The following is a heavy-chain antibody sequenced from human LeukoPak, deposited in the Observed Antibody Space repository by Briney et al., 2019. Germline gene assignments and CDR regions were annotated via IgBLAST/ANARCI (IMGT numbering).Heavy chain of an antibody. CDR1: GGSFSGYY. D-gene: IGHD1-14*01. CDR3: AARRPGYYYYGMDV. CDR2: INHSGST. Sequence: SETLSLTCAVYGGSFSGYYWSWIRQPPGKGLEWIGEINHSGSTNYNPSLKSRVTISVDTSKNQFSLRLSSVTAADTAVYYCAARRPGYYYYGMDVWDQGTTVTVSS. V-gene: IGHV4-34*01. J-gene: IGHJ6*02.